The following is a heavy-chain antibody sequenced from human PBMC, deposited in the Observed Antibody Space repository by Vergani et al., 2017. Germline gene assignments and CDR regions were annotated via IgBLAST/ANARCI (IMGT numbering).Heavy chain of an antibody. Sequence: QVQLQESGPGLVKPSETLSLTCTVSGGSISSYYWSWIRQPPGKGLEWIGYIYYSGSTNYNPSLKSRVTISVDTSKNQFSLKLSSVTAADTAVYYCARLRIAAAGFSFDYWGQGTLVTVSS. CDR1: GGSISSYY. CDR3: ARLRIAAAGFSFDY. V-gene: IGHV4-59*01. D-gene: IGHD6-13*01. CDR2: IYYSGST. J-gene: IGHJ4*02.